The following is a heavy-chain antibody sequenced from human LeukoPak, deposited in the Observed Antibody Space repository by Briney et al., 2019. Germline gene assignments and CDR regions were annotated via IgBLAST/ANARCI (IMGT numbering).Heavy chain of an antibody. CDR2: ISTSTTTI. D-gene: IGHD6-13*01. Sequence: GGSLRLSCEASGFTFSSYSMNWVRQAPGKGLEWISYISTSTTTIYYANSVKGRFTISRDSSKNTLYLQMNSLRAEDTAVYYCAKAYSSSWYRSQGGGYWGQGTLVTVSS. J-gene: IGHJ4*02. CDR3: AKAYSSSWYRSQGGGY. V-gene: IGHV3-48*01. CDR1: GFTFSSYS.